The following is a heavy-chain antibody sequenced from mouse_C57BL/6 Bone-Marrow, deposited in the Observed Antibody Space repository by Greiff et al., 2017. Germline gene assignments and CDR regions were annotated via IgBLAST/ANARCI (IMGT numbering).Heavy chain of an antibody. CDR3: ARNNFPYYAIDN. CDR2: IYPRSGNT. Sequence: QVQLQQSGAALARPGASVKLSCKASGYTFTSYGISWVKQRTGQGLEWIGEIYPRSGNTYYNEQFKGKATLTAEKSSSTAYRELRSLTSEASAVYFCARNNFPYYAIDNWGQGTSVTVTS. D-gene: IGHD1-3*01. V-gene: IGHV1-81*01. J-gene: IGHJ4*01. CDR1: GYTFTSYG.